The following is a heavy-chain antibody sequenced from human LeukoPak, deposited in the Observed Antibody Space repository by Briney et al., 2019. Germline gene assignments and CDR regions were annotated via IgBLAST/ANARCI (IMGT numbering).Heavy chain of an antibody. CDR2: ISSSSSYI. CDR1: GFTFSSYS. V-gene: IGHV3-21*01. CDR3: ARVRRVDTASTGIDP. Sequence: PGGSLTLSCAASGFTFSSYSMNWVRQAPGKGLEWVSYISSSSSYIYYADSVKGRFTISRDNAKNSLYLQMNSLRADDTAVYYCARVRRVDTASTGIDPWGQGTLVTVSS. D-gene: IGHD5-18*01. J-gene: IGHJ5*02.